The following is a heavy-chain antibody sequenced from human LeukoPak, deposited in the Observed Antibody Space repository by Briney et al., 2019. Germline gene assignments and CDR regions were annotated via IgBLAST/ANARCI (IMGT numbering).Heavy chain of an antibody. D-gene: IGHD1-26*01. Sequence: GGSLRLSCAASGFTFSIYGMHGVRQAPGKGLEGVAFIRCGGSNKYYADSVKGRFTISRDNSKNTLYLQMNSLGAEDTAVYYCADSNPTWELIDYWGQGTLVTVSS. CDR3: ADSNPTWELIDY. J-gene: IGHJ4*02. CDR2: IRCGGSNK. CDR1: GFTFSIYG. V-gene: IGHV3-30*02.